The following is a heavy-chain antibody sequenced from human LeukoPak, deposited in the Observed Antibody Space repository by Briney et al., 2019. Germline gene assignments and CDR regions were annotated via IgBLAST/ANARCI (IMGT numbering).Heavy chain of an antibody. D-gene: IGHD5-18*01. CDR2: INHSGST. Sequence: SETLSLTCAVYGGSFSGYYWGWIRQPPGKGLEWIGEINHSGSTNYNPSLKSRVTISVDTSKNQFSLKLSSVTAADTAVYYCAGGRGYSYVGGDYWGQGTLVTVSS. CDR3: AGGRGYSYVGGDY. J-gene: IGHJ4*02. CDR1: GGSFSGYY. V-gene: IGHV4-34*01.